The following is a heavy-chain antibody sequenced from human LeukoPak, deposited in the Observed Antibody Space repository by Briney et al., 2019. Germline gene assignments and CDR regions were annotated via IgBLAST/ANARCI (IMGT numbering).Heavy chain of an antibody. CDR2: ISDSGGTT. V-gene: IGHV3-23*01. CDR1: GFTFSSYS. D-gene: IGHD6-13*01. J-gene: IGHJ4*02. Sequence: QPGGSLRLSCAASGFTFSSYSMNWVRQAPGKGLEWVSSISDSGGTTYYADSVKGRFTISRDNSKNTLYLQMNSLRAEDTAIYYCAKELAATGSYYFDYWGQGTLVTVSS. CDR3: AKELAATGSYYFDY.